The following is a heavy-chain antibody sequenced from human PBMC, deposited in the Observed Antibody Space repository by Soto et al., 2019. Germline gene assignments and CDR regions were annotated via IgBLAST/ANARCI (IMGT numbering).Heavy chain of an antibody. V-gene: IGHV1-69*12. D-gene: IGHD5-18*01. CDR2: IIPMFGTA. Sequence: QVQLVQSGAEVKKPESSVKVSCKAPGGTFSTYAISWVRQAPGQGLEWMGGIIPMFGTANYAQRLQDRVTITADESTNTVYMELSSLRSEDTAVYFCASGIQLWLRRINNGYSGWDQGTLVTVSS. J-gene: IGHJ4*02. CDR1: GGTFSTYA. CDR3: ASGIQLWLRRINNGYSG.